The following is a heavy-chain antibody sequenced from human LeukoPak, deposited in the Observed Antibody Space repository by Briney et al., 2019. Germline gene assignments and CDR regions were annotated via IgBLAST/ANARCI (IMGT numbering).Heavy chain of an antibody. Sequence: GSPMPSCKGSGYSFTSYWIGWVRQPPGKGLEWRGNIYPVDYGTHYSPPFQGQVTISADKSISTGYMQWSSLKASDTAMYYGAGCRTAYYECSGYYAFVIWGRGTMVTVSS. CDR2: IYPVDYGT. CDR1: GYSFTSYW. V-gene: IGHV5-51*01. J-gene: IGHJ3*02. CDR3: AGCRTAYYECSGYYAFVI. D-gene: IGHD3-22*01.